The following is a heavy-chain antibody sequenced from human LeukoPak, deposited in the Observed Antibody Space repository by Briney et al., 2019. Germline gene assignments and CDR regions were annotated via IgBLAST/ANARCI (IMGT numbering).Heavy chain of an antibody. V-gene: IGHV4-34*01. CDR1: GGSFSGYY. CDR2: INHSGST. CDR3: ARGQRIAAAGRFDP. J-gene: IGHJ5*02. D-gene: IGHD6-13*01. Sequence: ETLSLTCAVYGGSFSGYYWSWIRQPPGKGLEWIGEINHSGSTNYNPSLKSRVTISVDTSKNQFSLKLSSVTAADTAVYYCARGQRIAAAGRFDPWGQGTLVTVSS.